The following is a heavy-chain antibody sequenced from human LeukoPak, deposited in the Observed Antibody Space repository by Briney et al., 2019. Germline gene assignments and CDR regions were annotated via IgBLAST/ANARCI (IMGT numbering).Heavy chain of an antibody. J-gene: IGHJ4*02. Sequence: SETLSLTCTVSGGSISSHHWSWIRQPPGKGLEWIGYIYYGGTTNYSPSLESRVTISVDTSKNQFSLKLNSVTAADTAVYYCARHGDRSSWSYFDYWGQGTLVTVSS. D-gene: IGHD6-13*01. CDR1: GGSISSHH. V-gene: IGHV4-59*08. CDR3: ARHGDRSSWSYFDY. CDR2: IYYGGTT.